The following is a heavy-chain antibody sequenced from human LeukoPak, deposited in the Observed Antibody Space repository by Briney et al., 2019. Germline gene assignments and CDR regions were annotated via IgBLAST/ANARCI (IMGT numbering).Heavy chain of an antibody. V-gene: IGHV4-38-2*02. CDR1: GYSISSGYY. D-gene: IGHD3-22*01. Sequence: PSETLSLTCTVSGYSISSGYYWGWIRQPPGKGLEWIGSIYHSGSTYYNPSLKSRVTISVDTSKNQFSLKLSSVTAADTAVYYCARDTTDSSGYYCDYWGQGTLVTVSS. CDR2: IYHSGST. J-gene: IGHJ4*02. CDR3: ARDTTDSSGYYCDY.